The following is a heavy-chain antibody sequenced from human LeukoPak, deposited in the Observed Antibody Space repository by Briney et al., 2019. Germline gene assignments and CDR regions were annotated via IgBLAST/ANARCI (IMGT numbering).Heavy chain of an antibody. CDR3: AGHIQIGLRVSRLGWFDP. CDR1: GYSISSGYY. Sequence: SETLSLTCTVSGYSISSGYYWGWIRQPPGKGLEWIGSIYYSGSTYYNPSLKSRVTISVDTSKNQFSLKLSPVTAADTAVYYCAGHIQIGLRVSRLGWFDPWGQGTLVTVSS. D-gene: IGHD2-21*02. V-gene: IGHV4-38-2*02. CDR2: IYYSGST. J-gene: IGHJ5*02.